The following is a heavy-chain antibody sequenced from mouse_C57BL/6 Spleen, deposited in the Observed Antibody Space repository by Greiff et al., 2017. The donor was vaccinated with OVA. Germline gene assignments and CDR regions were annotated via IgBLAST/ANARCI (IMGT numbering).Heavy chain of an antibody. CDR3: ARWDGGSFAY. CDR1: GYTFTSYW. D-gene: IGHD1-1*02. J-gene: IGHJ3*01. CDR2: IDPSDSYT. V-gene: IGHV1-50*01. Sequence: QVQLQQPGAELVKPGASVKLSCKASGYTFTSYWMQWVKQRPGQGLEWIGEIDPSDSYTNYTQKFKGKATLTVDTSSSTAYMQLSSLTSEDSAVYYCARWDGGSFAYWGQGTLVTVSA.